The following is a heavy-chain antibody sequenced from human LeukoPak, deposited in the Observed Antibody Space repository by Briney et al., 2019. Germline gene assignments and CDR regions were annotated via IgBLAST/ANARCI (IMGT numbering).Heavy chain of an antibody. CDR1: GFTFSSYW. CDR2: IKQDGSEK. V-gene: IGHV3-7*01. CDR3: ARETIVLMVYAIFDY. Sequence: PGGSLRLSCAASGFTFSSYWMSWVRQAPGKGLEWVANIKQDGSEKYYVDSVKGRFTISRDNAKNSLYLQMNSLRAEDTAVYYCARETIVLMVYAIFDYWGQGTLVTVSS. J-gene: IGHJ4*02. D-gene: IGHD2-8*01.